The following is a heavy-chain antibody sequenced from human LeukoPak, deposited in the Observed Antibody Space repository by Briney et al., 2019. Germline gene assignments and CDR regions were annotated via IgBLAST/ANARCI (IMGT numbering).Heavy chain of an antibody. J-gene: IGHJ3*02. Sequence: SETLSLTCTVSGGSISSYYWSWIRQPPGKGLEWIGYIYYSGSTNYNPSLKSRATISVDTSKNQFSLKLSSVTAADTAVYYCARDQEEEDAFDIWGQGTMVTVSS. V-gene: IGHV4-59*01. CDR2: IYYSGST. CDR3: ARDQEEEDAFDI. CDR1: GGSISSYY.